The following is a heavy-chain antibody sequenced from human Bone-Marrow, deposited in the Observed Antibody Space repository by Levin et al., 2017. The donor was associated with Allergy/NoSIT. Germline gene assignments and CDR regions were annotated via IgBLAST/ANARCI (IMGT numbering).Heavy chain of an antibody. V-gene: IGHV3-23*01. CDR1: GFTFSSYA. Sequence: GGSLRLSCAASGFTFSSYAMSWVRQAPGKGLEWVSAISGSGGSTYYADSVKGRFTISRDNSKNTLYLQMNSLRAEDTAVYYCAKDRITIFGVVIMRYFDYWGQGTLVTVSS. CDR2: ISGSGGST. D-gene: IGHD3-3*01. J-gene: IGHJ4*02. CDR3: AKDRITIFGVVIMRYFDY.